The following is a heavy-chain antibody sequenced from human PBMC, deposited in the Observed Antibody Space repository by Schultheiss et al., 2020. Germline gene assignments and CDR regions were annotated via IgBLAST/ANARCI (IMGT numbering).Heavy chain of an antibody. CDR1: GFTFSSYA. Sequence: GESLKISCAASGFTFSSYAMSWVRQAPGKGLEWVSAISGSGGSTYYADSVKGRFTISRDNSKNTLYLQMNSLRAVDTAVYYCAKRGGNSGKGFDYWGQGTLVTVSS. D-gene: IGHD4-23*01. CDR2: ISGSGGST. CDR3: AKRGGNSGKGFDY. V-gene: IGHV3-23*01. J-gene: IGHJ4*02.